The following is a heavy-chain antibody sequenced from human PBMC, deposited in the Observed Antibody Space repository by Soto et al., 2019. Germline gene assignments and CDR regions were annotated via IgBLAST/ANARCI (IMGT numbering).Heavy chain of an antibody. D-gene: IGHD2-2*02. V-gene: IGHV4-30-4*01. CDR2: IYYSGST. CDR3: ARTGIVVVPAAIRYYYYYGMDV. J-gene: IGHJ6*02. CDR1: GGSISSGDYY. Sequence: QVQLQESGPGLVKPSQTLSLTCTVSGGSISSGDYYWSWIRQPPGKGLEGIGYIYYSGSTYYNPSLKSRVTISVDTSKNQFSLKLSSVTAADTAVYYCARTGIVVVPAAIRYYYYYGMDVWGQGTTVTVSS.